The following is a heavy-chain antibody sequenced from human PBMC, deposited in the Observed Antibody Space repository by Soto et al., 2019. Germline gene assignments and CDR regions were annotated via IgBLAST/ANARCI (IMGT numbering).Heavy chain of an antibody. CDR2: IKSKTDGGTT. CDR1: GINFNDYW. CDR3: TTDTVAVADPSPR. Sequence: GGSLRLSCAASGINFNDYWMSWVRQAPGKGLEWVGRIKSKTDGGTTDYAAPVKGRFTISRDDSKNTLYLQMNSLKTEDTAVYYCTTDTVAVADPSPRWGQGTLVTVSS. V-gene: IGHV3-15*01. J-gene: IGHJ4*02. D-gene: IGHD6-19*01.